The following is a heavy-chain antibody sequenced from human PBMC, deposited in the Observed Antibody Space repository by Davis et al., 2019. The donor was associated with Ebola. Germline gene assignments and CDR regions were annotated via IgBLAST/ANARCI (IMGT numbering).Heavy chain of an antibody. J-gene: IGHJ4*02. D-gene: IGHD2/OR15-2a*01. CDR2: IRSKANSYAT. V-gene: IGHV3-73*01. Sequence: GGSLRLSCAASGFTFSGSAMHWVRQASGKGLEWVGRIRSKANSYATAYAASVNGRFTISRDDSKNTAYLQMNSLKTEDSAVYYCTTTIFLSASDYWGQGTLVTVSS. CDR1: GFTFSGSA. CDR3: TTTIFLSASDY.